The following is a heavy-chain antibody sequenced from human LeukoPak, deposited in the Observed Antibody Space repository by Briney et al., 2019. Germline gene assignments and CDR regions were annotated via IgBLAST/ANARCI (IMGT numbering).Heavy chain of an antibody. CDR3: ANWNYSPGGWFDP. CDR1: GFTFSSYW. D-gene: IGHD1-7*01. Sequence: GGSLRLSCAASGFTFSSYWMSWVRQAPGKGLEWVSAISGSGGSTYYADSVKGRFTISRDNSKNTLYLQMNSLRAEDTAVYYCANWNYSPGGWFDPWGQGTLVTVSS. CDR2: ISGSGGST. V-gene: IGHV3-23*01. J-gene: IGHJ5*02.